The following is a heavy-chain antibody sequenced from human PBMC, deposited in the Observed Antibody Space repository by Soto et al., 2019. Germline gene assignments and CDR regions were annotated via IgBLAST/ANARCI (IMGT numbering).Heavy chain of an antibody. CDR2: FDPEDGET. CDR1: GYTLTELS. CDR3: ATAGGGVVAATSYYYYGMDV. D-gene: IGHD2-15*01. V-gene: IGHV1-24*01. Sequence: PSVKVSCKVSGYTLTELSMHWVRQAPGKGLEWMGGFDPEDGETIYAQKFQGRVTMTEDTSTDTAYMELSSLRSEDTAVYYCATAGGGVVAATSYYYYGMDVWGQGTTVTVSS. J-gene: IGHJ6*02.